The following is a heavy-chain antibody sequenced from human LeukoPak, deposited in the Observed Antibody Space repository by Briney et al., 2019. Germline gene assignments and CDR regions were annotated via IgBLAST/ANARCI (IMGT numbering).Heavy chain of an antibody. D-gene: IGHD2-2*01. Sequence: GGSLRLSCAASGFTFSNAWMSWVRQAPGKGLEWVSAISGSGGSTYYADSVKGRFTISRDNSKNTLYLQMNSLRAEDTAVYYCAKVLPAPRSLGAFDIWGQGTMVTVSS. CDR3: AKVLPAPRSLGAFDI. J-gene: IGHJ3*02. CDR2: ISGSGGST. CDR1: GFTFSNAW. V-gene: IGHV3-23*01.